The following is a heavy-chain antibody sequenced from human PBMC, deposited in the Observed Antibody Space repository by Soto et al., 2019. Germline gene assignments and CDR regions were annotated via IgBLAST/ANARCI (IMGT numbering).Heavy chain of an antibody. CDR3: AGGVGDAF. J-gene: IGHJ4*02. CDR1: ESTVSRDW. Sequence: EVHLVESGGGLVQTGGSLRLSCAIFESTVSRDWMNWVRQAPGKGLEWVAHINQDGSEKYYVDSVKGRFTISRDNAKKSLYLQMTSLRPADTARYYCAGGVGDAFWGQGTLVTVSS. CDR2: INQDGSEK. V-gene: IGHV3-7*04. D-gene: IGHD1-26*01.